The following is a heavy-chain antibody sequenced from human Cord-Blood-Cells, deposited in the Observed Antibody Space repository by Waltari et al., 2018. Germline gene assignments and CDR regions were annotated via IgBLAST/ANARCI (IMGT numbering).Heavy chain of an antibody. CDR2: IIPIFGTA. CDR1: GGTFSSYA. Sequence: QVQLLQSGAEVKKPVSSVKVSCKASGGTFSSYAIRWVRQAPGQGLEWMGGIIPIFGTANYAQKFQGRVTITADESTSTAYMELSSLRSEDTAVYYCARDQYCGGDCYAFDIWGQGTMVTVSS. V-gene: IGHV1-69*01. D-gene: IGHD2-21*02. CDR3: ARDQYCGGDCYAFDI. J-gene: IGHJ3*02.